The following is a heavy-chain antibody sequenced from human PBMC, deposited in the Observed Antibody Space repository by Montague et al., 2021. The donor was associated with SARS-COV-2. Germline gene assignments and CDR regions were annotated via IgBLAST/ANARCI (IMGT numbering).Heavy chain of an antibody. CDR1: GGSISSGSYY. V-gene: IGHV4-61*09. Sequence: TLSLTCTVSGGSISSGSYYWSWIRQPAGKGLEWIGHMSISGSTNYNPALKSRVTISVDTSKNQFSLKLSSVTAADTAVYYCARDIAVAGPFDYWGQGTLVTVSS. CDR2: MSISGST. CDR3: ARDIAVAGPFDY. D-gene: IGHD6-19*01. J-gene: IGHJ4*02.